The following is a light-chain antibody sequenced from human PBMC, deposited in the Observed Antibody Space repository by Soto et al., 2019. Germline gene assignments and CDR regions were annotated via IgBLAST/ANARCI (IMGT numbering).Light chain of an antibody. V-gene: IGKV3-11*01. CDR1: QSINRH. CDR3: QHYGRSPT. CDR2: DAS. Sequence: EIVMTQSPATLSVSPGERATLSCRASQSINRHLAWYRQKPGQAPRLLIYDASNRATGIPARFSGSGSGTDFTLTISSLEPEDFAVYYCQHYGRSPTFGPGTKVDIK. J-gene: IGKJ1*01.